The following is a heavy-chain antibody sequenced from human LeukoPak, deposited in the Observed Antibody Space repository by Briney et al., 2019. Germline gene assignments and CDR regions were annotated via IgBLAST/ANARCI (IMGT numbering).Heavy chain of an antibody. J-gene: IGHJ4*02. Sequence: GGSLRLSCAASGFTFSNAWMSWVRQAPGKGLEWVTFIWYDGSNKYYADSVKGRFTISRDNSKSTLYLQMNSLRAEDTAVYYCANRRASGGVVIGFDYWGQGTLVTVSS. CDR3: ANRRASGGVVIGFDY. V-gene: IGHV3-30*02. D-gene: IGHD3-3*01. CDR1: GFTFSNAW. CDR2: IWYDGSNK.